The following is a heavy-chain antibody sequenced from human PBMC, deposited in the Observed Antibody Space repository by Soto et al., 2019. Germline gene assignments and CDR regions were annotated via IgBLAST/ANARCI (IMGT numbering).Heavy chain of an antibody. CDR2: MNPNSGNT. CDR1: GYTFTSYD. CDR3: ARPFSSVVNWFDX. J-gene: IGHJ5*02. V-gene: IGHV1-8*01. D-gene: IGHD6-19*01. Sequence: GASLKVCCNASGYTFTSYDINWVRQATGQGLEWMGCMNPNSGNTGYAQKFQGRVTMTRKTSIRTVYMELRSLRSEDTAVYYCARPFSSVVNWFDXLGQVALVTASX.